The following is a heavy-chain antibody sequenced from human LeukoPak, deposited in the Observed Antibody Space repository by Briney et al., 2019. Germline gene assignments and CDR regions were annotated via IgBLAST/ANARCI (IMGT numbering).Heavy chain of an antibody. Sequence: GGSLRLSCAASGFPFSLSWMHWVRQAPGKGLVWVSRITSDGSVTTYADPVKGRFAISRDNAKNTLYLQMNSLRAEDTPVYYCAGDSSIAFGSGRVSWFDPWGQGTLVTVSS. J-gene: IGHJ5*02. CDR2: ITSDGSVT. V-gene: IGHV3-74*01. CDR3: AGDSSIAFGSGRVSWFDP. CDR1: GFPFSLSW. D-gene: IGHD3-10*01.